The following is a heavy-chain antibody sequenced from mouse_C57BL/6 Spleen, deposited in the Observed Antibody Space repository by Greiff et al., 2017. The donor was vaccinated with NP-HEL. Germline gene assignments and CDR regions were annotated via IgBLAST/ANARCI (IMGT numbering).Heavy chain of an antibody. CDR3: ARCDYYGSSYGYFDV. D-gene: IGHD1-1*01. V-gene: IGHV1-52*01. CDR1: GYTFTSYW. CDR2: IDPSDSET. J-gene: IGHJ1*03. Sequence: VKLQQPGAELVRPGSSVKLSCKASGYTFTSYWMHWVKQRPIQGLEWIGNIDPSDSETHYNQKFKDKATLTVDKSSSTAYMQLSSLTSEDSAVYYCARCDYYGSSYGYFDVWGTGTTVTVSS.